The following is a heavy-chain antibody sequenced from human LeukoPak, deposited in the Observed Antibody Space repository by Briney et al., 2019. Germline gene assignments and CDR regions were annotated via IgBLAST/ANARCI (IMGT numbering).Heavy chain of an antibody. J-gene: IGHJ4*02. Sequence: GGSLRLSCVTSGFTFSNKGMNWVRQAPGKGLEWVANIKQDGSAKYYVDSVKGRLTISRDNAKSLLYLQMNSLRAEDAAVYYCAGGQGFLIDYWGQGTLVTVSS. CDR1: GFTFSNKG. V-gene: IGHV3-7*01. CDR3: AGGQGFLIDY. D-gene: IGHD3-3*01. CDR2: IKQDGSAK.